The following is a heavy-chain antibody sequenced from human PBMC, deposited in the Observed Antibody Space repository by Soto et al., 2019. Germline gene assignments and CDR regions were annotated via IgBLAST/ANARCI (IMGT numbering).Heavy chain of an antibody. D-gene: IGHD3-10*01. J-gene: IGHJ4*02. CDR3: ARRGSGSYSDY. V-gene: IGHV4-39*01. CDR1: GGAVSSSSYS. CDR2: IYYSGTT. Sequence: PSETLSLTCTVSGGAVSSSSYSWGWIRQSPGKGLEWIGNIYYSGTTYYNPSLKSRVTISVDTSKNQFSLRLSSVTAADTAVYYCARRGSGSYSDYWGQGTLV.